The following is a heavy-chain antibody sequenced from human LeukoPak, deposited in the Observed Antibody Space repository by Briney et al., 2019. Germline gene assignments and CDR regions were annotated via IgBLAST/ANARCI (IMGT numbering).Heavy chain of an antibody. CDR1: GFTFSSYS. CDR2: ISSSSSTI. D-gene: IGHD2-8*01. Sequence: GGSLRLSCAASGFTFSSYSMNWVRQAPGKGLEWVSYISSSSSTIYYADSVKGRFTISRDNAKNSLYLQMSSLRAEDTAVYYCARDPNLRPFDYWGQGTLVTVSS. V-gene: IGHV3-48*01. J-gene: IGHJ4*02. CDR3: ARDPNLRPFDY.